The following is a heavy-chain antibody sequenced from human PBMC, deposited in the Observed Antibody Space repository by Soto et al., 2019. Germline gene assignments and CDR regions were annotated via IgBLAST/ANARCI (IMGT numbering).Heavy chain of an antibody. CDR2: INWNGVNK. CDR1: GFIFADFA. V-gene: IGHV3-9*01. Sequence: EVQLVESGGGLEQPGRSLRLSCTVSGFIFADFAMHWVRQAPGQGLEWVSGINWNGVNKGYAESVLGRFTISRDNAKKSLYLDMNYLRPEDTALYFCAKDVDRLGELWGYFQNWGQGTLVTVSS. D-gene: IGHD3-16*01. CDR3: AKDVDRLGELWGYFQN. J-gene: IGHJ1*01.